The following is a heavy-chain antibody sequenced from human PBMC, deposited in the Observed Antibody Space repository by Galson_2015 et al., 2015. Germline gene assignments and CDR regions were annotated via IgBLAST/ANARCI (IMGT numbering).Heavy chain of an antibody. Sequence: SLRLSCAASGFTFSSYAMHWVRQAPGKGLEWVAVISYDGSNKYYADSVKGRFTISRDNSKNTLYLQMNSLRAEDTAVYYCARPPTPYGDYFGDYWGQGTLVTVSS. CDR3: ARPPTPYGDYFGDY. J-gene: IGHJ4*02. CDR2: ISYDGSNK. V-gene: IGHV3-30*01. CDR1: GFTFSSYA. D-gene: IGHD4-17*01.